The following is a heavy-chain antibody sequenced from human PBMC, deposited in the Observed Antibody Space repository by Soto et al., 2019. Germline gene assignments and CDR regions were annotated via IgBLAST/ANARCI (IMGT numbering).Heavy chain of an antibody. CDR2: ISHSGIT. J-gene: IGHJ5*02. Sequence: SETLSLTCAVSGGSITSANWWTWVRQPPGGGLEWIGEISHSGITNYKASLKSRVTMSVDKTKNDVSLKLTSVTAADTAVYYCARVLRGRFDPWGQGTPVTVSS. D-gene: IGHD5-12*01. CDR3: ARVLRGRFDP. V-gene: IGHV4-4*02. CDR1: GGSITSANW.